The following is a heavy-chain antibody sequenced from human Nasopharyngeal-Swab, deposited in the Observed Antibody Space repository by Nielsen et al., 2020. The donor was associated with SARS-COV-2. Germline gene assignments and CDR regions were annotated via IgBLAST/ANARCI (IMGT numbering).Heavy chain of an antibody. CDR1: GASFSGYY. J-gene: IGHJ6*03. D-gene: IGHD2-2*01. V-gene: IGHV4-34*01. CDR3: ARVNNGGGIVPASYSFFMDV. CDR2: ITRSGST. Sequence: ESLKISCGLNGASFSGYYWGWIRQPPGKGLEWIGDITRSGSTNYNPALKSRVTISMATSKGEFFLKLTSVTAADTAIYFCARVNNGGGIVPASYSFFMDVWGKGTSVAVSS.